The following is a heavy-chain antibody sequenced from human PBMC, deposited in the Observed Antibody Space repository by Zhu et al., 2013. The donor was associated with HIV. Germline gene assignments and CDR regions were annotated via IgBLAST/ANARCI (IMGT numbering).Heavy chain of an antibody. CDR2: IIPILGIA. D-gene: IGHD3-3*01. J-gene: IGHJ5*02. Sequence: QVQLVQSGAEVKKPGSSVKVSCKASGGTFSSYTISWVRQAPGQGLEWMGRIIPILGIANYAQKFQGRVTITADKSTSTAYMELSSLRSEDTAVYYCARSQEWLSFLNNWFDPWGQGTLVTVSS. CDR1: GGTFSSYT. V-gene: IGHV1-69*02. CDR3: ARSQEWLSFLNNWFDP.